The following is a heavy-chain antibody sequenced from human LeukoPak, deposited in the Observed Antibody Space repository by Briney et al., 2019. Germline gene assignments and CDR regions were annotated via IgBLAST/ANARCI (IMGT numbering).Heavy chain of an antibody. CDR1: GFTFSSYW. V-gene: IGHV3-7*01. CDR2: IKQDGSEK. J-gene: IGHJ4*02. CDR3: ARGYITMVRGAIFDY. Sequence: GGSLRLSCAASGFTFSSYWMSWVRQAPGKGLEWVANIKQDGSEKYYVDSVKGRFTISRDNAKNSLYLQMNSLRAEDTAVYYCARGYITMVRGAIFDYWGQGTLVTVSS. D-gene: IGHD3-10*01.